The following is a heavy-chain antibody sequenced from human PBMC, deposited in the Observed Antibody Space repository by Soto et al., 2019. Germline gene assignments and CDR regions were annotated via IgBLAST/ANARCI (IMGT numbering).Heavy chain of an antibody. Sequence: ASVKVSCKASGYTFTSYYIHWVRQAPGQGLECMGIINPSGGSKNYAQKFQGRVTITADESTSTAYMELSSLRSEDTAVYYCARHLAVAARYGMDVWGQGTTVTVSS. V-gene: IGHV1-46*01. CDR1: GYTFTSYY. CDR2: INPSGGSK. CDR3: ARHLAVAARYGMDV. D-gene: IGHD6-19*01. J-gene: IGHJ6*02.